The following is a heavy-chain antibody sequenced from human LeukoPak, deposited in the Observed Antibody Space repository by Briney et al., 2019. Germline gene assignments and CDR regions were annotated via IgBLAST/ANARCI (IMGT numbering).Heavy chain of an antibody. CDR2: INWNGGST. CDR3: ARAGILGDSSGYYYEDY. CDR1: GFTFDDYG. J-gene: IGHJ4*02. Sequence: PGGSLRLSCAASGFTFDDYGMSWVRQAPGKGLEWVSGINWNGGSTGYADSVKGRFTISRDNAKNPLHLQMNSLRAEDTALYYCARAGILGDSSGYYYEDYWGQGTLVTVSS. D-gene: IGHD3-22*01. V-gene: IGHV3-20*04.